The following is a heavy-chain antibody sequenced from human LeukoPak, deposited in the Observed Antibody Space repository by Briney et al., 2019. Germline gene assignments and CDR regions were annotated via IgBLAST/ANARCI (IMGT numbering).Heavy chain of an antibody. J-gene: IGHJ4*02. CDR1: GFTFSSDA. CDR2: ISGSGGST. Sequence: GGSLRLSCAASGFTFSSDAMSWVRQAPGKGLEWVSAISGSGGSTYYADSVKGRFTISRDNSKNTLYLQMNSLRAEDTAVYYCAKPHNLFGVVIIGFDYWGQGTLVTVSS. D-gene: IGHD3-3*01. V-gene: IGHV3-23*01. CDR3: AKPHNLFGVVIIGFDY.